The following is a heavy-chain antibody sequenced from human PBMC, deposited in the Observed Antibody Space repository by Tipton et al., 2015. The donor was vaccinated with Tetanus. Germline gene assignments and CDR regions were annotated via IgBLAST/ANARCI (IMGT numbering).Heavy chain of an antibody. J-gene: IGHJ4*02. CDR2: IYRTGST. V-gene: IGHV4-30-2*01. CDR3: ARGRNWGTDY. CDR1: GGSISTGGYS. Sequence: TLSLTCAVSGGSISTGGYSWRWIRQAPGKGLESIGYIYRTGSTNYNPSLKSRVTISIDTSNNRFSLKLNSMTASDSAGYYCARGRNWGTDYWGQGILVSVAS. D-gene: IGHD7-27*01.